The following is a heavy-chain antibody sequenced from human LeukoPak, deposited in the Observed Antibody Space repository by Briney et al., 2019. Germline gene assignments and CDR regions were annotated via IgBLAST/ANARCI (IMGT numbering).Heavy chain of an antibody. V-gene: IGHV4-31*03. D-gene: IGHD5-12*01. CDR3: ARENRRGSFFDP. CDR2: IYYSGST. J-gene: IGHJ5*02. Sequence: SETLSLTCTVSGGSISSGGYYWSWIRQHPGKGLEWIGYIYYSGSTYYNPSLKSRVTISVDTSKNQFSLKLSSVTAADTAVYYCARENRRGSFFDPWGQGTLVTVSS. CDR1: GGSISSGGYY.